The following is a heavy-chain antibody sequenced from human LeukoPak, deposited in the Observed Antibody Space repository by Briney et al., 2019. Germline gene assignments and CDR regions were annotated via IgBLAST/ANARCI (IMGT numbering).Heavy chain of an antibody. CDR2: INHSGST. Sequence: SETLSLTCAVYGGSFSGYYWSWIRQPPGKGLEWIGEINHSGSTNYNPSLKSRVTISVDMSKNQFSLKLSSVTAADTAVYYCARGGGYSYGYGMFDYWGQGTLVTVSS. D-gene: IGHD5-18*01. V-gene: IGHV4-34*01. CDR1: GGSFSGYY. J-gene: IGHJ4*02. CDR3: ARGGGYSYGYGMFDY.